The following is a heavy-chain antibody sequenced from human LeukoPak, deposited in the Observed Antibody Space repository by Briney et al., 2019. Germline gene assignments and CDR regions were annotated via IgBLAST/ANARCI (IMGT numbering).Heavy chain of an antibody. CDR3: ARDPYDAVAYGAFDL. CDR2: IYSGGST. D-gene: IGHD4/OR15-4a*01. CDR1: GFTVSSNY. Sequence: GGSLRLSCAASGFTVSSNYMSWVRQAPGKGLEWVSVIYSGGSTYYADSVKGRFTISRDNSKNTLYLQMNSLRAEDTAVYYCARDPYDAVAYGAFDLWGQGTVVTVSS. V-gene: IGHV3-53*01. J-gene: IGHJ3*01.